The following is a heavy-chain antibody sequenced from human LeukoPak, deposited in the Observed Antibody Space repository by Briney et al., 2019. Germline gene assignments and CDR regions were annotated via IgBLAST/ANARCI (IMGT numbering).Heavy chain of an antibody. CDR2: ITGSGGYT. CDR1: GFTFSSYA. Sequence: PGGSLGLSCAASGFTFSSYAMTWVRQAPGKGLEWVSTITGSGGYTYYADSVKGRFTISRDNSKNTLFLRMNSLRAEDTAIYYCAKDILPPGLSVAAPRYYFDYWGRGTLVTVSS. D-gene: IGHD6-19*01. J-gene: IGHJ4*02. V-gene: IGHV3-23*01. CDR3: AKDILPPGLSVAAPRYYFDY.